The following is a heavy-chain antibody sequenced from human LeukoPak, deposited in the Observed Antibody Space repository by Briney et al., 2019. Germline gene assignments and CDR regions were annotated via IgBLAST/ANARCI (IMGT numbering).Heavy chain of an antibody. V-gene: IGHV1-18*01. CDR3: ARDQTVQLERRRGDYYYYGMDV. Sequence: ASVKVSCKASGYTFTSYGISWVRQAPGQGLEWMRWISAYNGNTNYAQKLQGRVTMTTDTSTSTAYMELRSLRSDDTAVYYCARDQTVQLERRRGDYYYYGMDVWGQGTTVTVSS. CDR1: GYTFTSYG. CDR2: ISAYNGNT. D-gene: IGHD1-1*01. J-gene: IGHJ6*02.